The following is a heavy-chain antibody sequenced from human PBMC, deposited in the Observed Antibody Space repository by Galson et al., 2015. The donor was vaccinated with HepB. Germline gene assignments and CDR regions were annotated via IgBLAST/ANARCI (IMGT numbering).Heavy chain of an antibody. CDR1: GGSISSSSYY. V-gene: IGHV4-39*01. CDR3: ARHKLAGGDHPMLDY. D-gene: IGHD1-14*01. J-gene: IGHJ4*02. CDR2: IYYSGST. Sequence: ETLSLTCTVSGGSISSSSYYWGWIRQPPGKGLEWIGSIYYSGSTNYNPSLKSRVTISVDTSKNQFSLKLSSVTAADTAVYYCARHKLAGGDHPMLDYWGQGTLVTVSS.